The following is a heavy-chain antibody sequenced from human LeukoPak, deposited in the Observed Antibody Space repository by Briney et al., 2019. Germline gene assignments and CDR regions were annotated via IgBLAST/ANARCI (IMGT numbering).Heavy chain of an antibody. D-gene: IGHD6-13*01. CDR3: ARDEYASSWYYFDY. J-gene: IGHJ4*02. CDR2: ISAYSGNT. Sequence: GASVKVSCKASGYTFTSYGISWVRQAPGQGLEWMGWISAYSGNTNYAQKLQGRVTMTTDTSTSTAYMELRSLRSDDTAVYYCARDEYASSWYYFDYWGQGTPVTVSS. V-gene: IGHV1-18*01. CDR1: GYTFTSYG.